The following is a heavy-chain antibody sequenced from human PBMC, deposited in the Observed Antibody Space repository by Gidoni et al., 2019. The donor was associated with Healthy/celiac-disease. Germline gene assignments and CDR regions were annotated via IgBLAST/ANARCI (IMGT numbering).Heavy chain of an antibody. CDR3: ATYPILVGATTWQFDY. CDR2: FDPEDGET. V-gene: IGHV1-24*01. D-gene: IGHD1-26*01. J-gene: IGHJ4*02. Sequence: QVQLVQSGAAVKKPGASVKVSCKVSGYTLTEFSMHWVRQAPGKGLEWMGGFDPEDGETIYAQKFQGRVTMTEDTSTDTAYMELSSLRAEDTAVYYCATYPILVGATTWQFDYWGQGTLVTVSS. CDR1: GYTLTEFS.